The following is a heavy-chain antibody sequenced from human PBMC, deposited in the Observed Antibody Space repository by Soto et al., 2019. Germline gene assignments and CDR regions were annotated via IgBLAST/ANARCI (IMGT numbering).Heavy chain of an antibody. J-gene: IGHJ5*02. CDR2: IIPILGIA. CDR1: GGTFSSYT. D-gene: IGHD2-2*01. Sequence: QVQLVQSGAEVKKPGSSVKVSCKASGGTFSSYTISWVRQAPGQGLEWMGRIIPILGIANYAQKFQGRLTITADKSTSTAYMELSSLRSEDTAVYYCATHQNSAASVPWGQGTLVTVSS. V-gene: IGHV1-69*02. CDR3: ATHQNSAASVP.